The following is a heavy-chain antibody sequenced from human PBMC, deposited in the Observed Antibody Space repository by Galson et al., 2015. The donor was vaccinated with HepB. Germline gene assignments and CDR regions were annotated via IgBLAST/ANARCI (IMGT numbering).Heavy chain of an antibody. CDR1: GFTFSSYG. CDR3: AKPRPGCSSTSCYILDFDY. Sequence: SLRLSCAASGFTFSSYGMHWVRQAPGKGLEWVAVISYDGSNKYYADSVKGRFTISRDNSKNTLYLQMNSLRAEDTAVYYCAKPRPGCSSTSCYILDFDYWGQGTLVTVSS. J-gene: IGHJ4*02. D-gene: IGHD2-2*01. CDR2: ISYDGSNK. V-gene: IGHV3-30*18.